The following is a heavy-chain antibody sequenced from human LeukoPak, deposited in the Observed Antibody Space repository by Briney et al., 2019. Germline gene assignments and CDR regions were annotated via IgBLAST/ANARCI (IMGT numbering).Heavy chain of an antibody. CDR2: IRDDGSRA. V-gene: IGHV3-30*18. D-gene: IGHD3-10*01. Sequence: QAGGSLRLSCAASGFTFSRFGMHWVRQAPGQGLEWVAVIRDDGSRAYYADSLKGRFTVSRDNSESTLFLQMNSLRPEDTAVYYCAKKLVPYIGSGYGLAVWGQGTTVTVSS. CDR3: AKKLVPYIGSGYGLAV. CDR1: GFTFSRFG. J-gene: IGHJ6*02.